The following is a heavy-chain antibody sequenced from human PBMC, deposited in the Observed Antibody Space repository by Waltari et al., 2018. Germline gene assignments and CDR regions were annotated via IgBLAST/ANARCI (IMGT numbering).Heavy chain of an antibody. CDR2: SSHSVVA. V-gene: IGHV4-39*02. CDR1: GVPINSASYY. Sequence: QLHFQESGPGLVRPSETLSLTCTVSGVPINSASYYLVWNRQPPGNGLEWIVSSSHSVVARHNPSLKSRLAISGATSGVHFSLKRSSVTAADTAVYYCGRMHHNSWFDYWGQGTLATVSS. J-gene: IGHJ5*01. CDR3: GRMHHNSWFDY.